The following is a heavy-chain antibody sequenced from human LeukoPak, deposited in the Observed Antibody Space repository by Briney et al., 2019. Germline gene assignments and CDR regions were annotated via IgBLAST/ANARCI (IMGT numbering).Heavy chain of an antibody. V-gene: IGHV3-74*01. J-gene: IGHJ6*02. CDR2: INSDGSST. Sequence: GGSLRLSCAASGFTFSSYWMHWVRQAPGKGLVWVSRINSDGSSTSYADSVKGRFTISRDNARNTLYLQMNSLRPEDTAIYYCASDRVFYGLDVWGQGTTVTVSS. CDR1: GFTFSSYW. CDR3: ASDRVFYGLDV.